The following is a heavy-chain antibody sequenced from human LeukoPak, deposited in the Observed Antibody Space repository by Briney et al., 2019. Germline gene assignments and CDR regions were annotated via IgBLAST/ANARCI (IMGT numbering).Heavy chain of an antibody. CDR3: AKGEVAVAGIEGVDY. Sequence: GGSLRLSCAASGFTFSSYAMHWVRQAPGKGLEYVSAISSNGGSTYYANSVKGRFTISRDNSKNTLYLQMNSLRAEDTAVYYCAKGEVAVAGIEGVDYWGQGTLVTVSS. V-gene: IGHV3-64*01. J-gene: IGHJ4*02. CDR1: GFTFSSYA. D-gene: IGHD6-19*01. CDR2: ISSNGGST.